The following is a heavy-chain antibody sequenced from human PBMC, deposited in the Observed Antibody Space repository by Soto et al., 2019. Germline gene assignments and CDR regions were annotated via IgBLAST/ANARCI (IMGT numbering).Heavy chain of an antibody. J-gene: IGHJ6*03. CDR1: GGTFSSYT. CDR3: ARSRYDILTGSRSYYYMDV. Sequence: QVQLVQSGAEVKKPGSSVKVSCKASGGTFSSYTISWVRQAPGQGLEWMGRIIPSLGIANYAPKFQGRVTITADKSASTAYMELSSLRSEDTAVYYCARSRYDILTGSRSYYYMDVWGKGTTVTVSS. V-gene: IGHV1-69*02. D-gene: IGHD3-9*01. CDR2: IIPSLGIA.